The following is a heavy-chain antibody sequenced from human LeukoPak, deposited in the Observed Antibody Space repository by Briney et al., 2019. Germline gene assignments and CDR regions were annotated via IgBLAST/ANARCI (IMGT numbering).Heavy chain of an antibody. V-gene: IGHV4-31*03. D-gene: IGHD2-15*01. CDR1: GVSVSDGRYY. Sequence: SETLSLTCNVSGVSVSDGRYYWTWIRQLPGKGLEWIGYKYYSGSAKYNPSLKSRLTISIDTSKNQFSLQLSSVTAADTATYYCATPYSSGISCLDIFNMWGQGTRVTVSS. CDR2: KYYSGSA. J-gene: IGHJ3*02. CDR3: ATPYSSGISCLDIFNM.